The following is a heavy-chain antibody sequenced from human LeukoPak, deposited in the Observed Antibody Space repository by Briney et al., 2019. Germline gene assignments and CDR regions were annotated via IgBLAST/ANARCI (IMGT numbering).Heavy chain of an antibody. CDR3: AKSLYSSGWYDLYYFDY. V-gene: IGHV3-23*01. J-gene: IGHJ4*02. CDR1: GFTFSSYA. Sequence: GGSLRLSCAASGFTFSSYAMSWVRQAPGKGLEWVSAISGSGGGTYYADSVKGRFTISRDNSKNTLYLQMNSLRAEDTAVYYCAKSLYSSGWYDLYYFDYWGQGTLVTVSS. D-gene: IGHD6-19*01. CDR2: ISGSGGGT.